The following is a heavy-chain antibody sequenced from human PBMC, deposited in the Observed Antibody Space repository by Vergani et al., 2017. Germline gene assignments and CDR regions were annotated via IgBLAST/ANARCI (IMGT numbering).Heavy chain of an antibody. Sequence: QVPLQESGPGLVKSSETLSLTCRVSFASIRNLYCNWIRQPPGKGLEWIGSIHYSENTNYNPSLKTRVTISVETSNNQFSLTLTSVTAADTAVYYCGREGGEYDKDALDVWGQGTKVTVTS. CDR2: IHYSENT. J-gene: IGHJ3*01. V-gene: IGHV4-59*11. CDR3: GREGGEYDKDALDV. D-gene: IGHD2-21*01. CDR1: FASIRNLY.